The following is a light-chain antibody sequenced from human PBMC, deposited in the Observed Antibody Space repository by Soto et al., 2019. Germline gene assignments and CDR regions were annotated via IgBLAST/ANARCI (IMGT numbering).Light chain of an antibody. V-gene: IGKV1-9*01. CDR1: QGISSY. J-gene: IGKJ1*01. CDR3: QQLNSYRT. CDR2: AAS. Sequence: DIQLTQSPSFLSASVGDRVTITCRASQGISSYLAWYQQKPGKAPKLLIYAASTLQSGVPSRFSGSGSGTEFTLTISSLHPEDFATYYCQQLNSYRTFGQGTKVEIK.